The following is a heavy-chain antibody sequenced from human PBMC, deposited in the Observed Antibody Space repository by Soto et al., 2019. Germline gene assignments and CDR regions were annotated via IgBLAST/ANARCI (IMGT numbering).Heavy chain of an antibody. D-gene: IGHD6-6*01. J-gene: IGHJ4*02. Sequence: EVQLVESGGGLIQPGGSLRLSCAASGLTVSTNYMTWVRQAPGKGLEWVSVIYSNGNTYYADSVEGRFTISRDSSKNTLYLQMNSLRAEGTAVYYCARGYSSSPYYFDYWGQGTLVTVSS. V-gene: IGHV3-53*01. CDR1: GLTVSTNY. CDR3: ARGYSSSPYYFDY. CDR2: IYSNGNT.